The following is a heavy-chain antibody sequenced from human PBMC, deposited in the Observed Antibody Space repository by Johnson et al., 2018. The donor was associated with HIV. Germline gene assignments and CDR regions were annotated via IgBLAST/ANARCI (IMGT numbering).Heavy chain of an antibody. J-gene: IGHJ3*02. CDR2: IYSGGNT. CDR3: AREWIGHSSSWFRYAFDI. CDR1: GITVSSSY. V-gene: IGHV3-66*01. Sequence: MMLVESGGGLVQPGGSLRLSCAASGITVSSSYMSWVRQAPGKGLEWVSVIYSGGNTYYADSVRGRFTISRDNSKNTLYLQMNSLRAEDTAVYYWAREWIGHSSSWFRYAFDIWGQGTMVTVSS. D-gene: IGHD6-13*01.